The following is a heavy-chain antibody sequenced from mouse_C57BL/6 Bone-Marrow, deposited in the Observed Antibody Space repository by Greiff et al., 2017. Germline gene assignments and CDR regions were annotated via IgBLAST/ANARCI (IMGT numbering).Heavy chain of an antibody. CDR3: TVFYYGSMWFAY. CDR2: IDPENGDT. CDR1: GFNIKDDY. V-gene: IGHV14-4*01. D-gene: IGHD1-1*01. J-gene: IGHJ3*01. Sequence: EVQLQQSGAELVRPGASVKLSCTASGFNIKDDYMHWVKQRPEQGLEWIGWIDPENGDTEYASKFQGRATITADTSSNTAYLQLSSLTSEVTAVYYCTVFYYGSMWFAYWGQGALVTVSA.